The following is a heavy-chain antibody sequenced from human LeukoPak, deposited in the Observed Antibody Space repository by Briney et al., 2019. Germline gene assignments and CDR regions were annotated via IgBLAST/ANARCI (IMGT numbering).Heavy chain of an antibody. D-gene: IGHD2-2*01. Sequence: AGGSLRLSCAATGFTFSDYYMSWIRQAPGKWLEWVSYISSSGSTIYYADSVKGRFTISRDNAKNSLYLQMNSLRAEDTAVYYCARLVGDIVVVPAAMLDYWGQGTLVTVSS. V-gene: IGHV3-11*01. J-gene: IGHJ4*02. CDR3: ARLVGDIVVVPAAMLDY. CDR1: GFTFSDYY. CDR2: ISSSGSTI.